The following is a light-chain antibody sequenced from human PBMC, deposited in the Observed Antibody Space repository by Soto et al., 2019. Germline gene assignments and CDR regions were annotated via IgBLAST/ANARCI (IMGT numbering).Light chain of an antibody. CDR1: PVLLHSNGYNY. J-gene: IGKJ1*01. V-gene: IGKV2-28*01. Sequence: ISQSPLPQPFTPGEAASSFCRASPVLLHSNGYNYLDWYLQKPGQSPQLLIYLGSNRASGVPDRFSGSGSGTDFTLKISRVEAEDVGVYYCMQPLQSWTFGQGTKVDIK. CDR3: MQPLQSWT. CDR2: LGS.